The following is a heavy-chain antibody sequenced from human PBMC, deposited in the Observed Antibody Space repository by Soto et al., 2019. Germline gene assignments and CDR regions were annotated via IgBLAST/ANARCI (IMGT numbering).Heavy chain of an antibody. CDR1: GYTFTSYD. Sequence: ASVKVSCKASGYTFTSYDINWVRQATGQGLEWMGWMNPNSGNTGYAQKFQGRVTMTRNTSISTAYMELSSLRSEDTAVYYCARGNLRLGWKRAYYYYMDVWGEGTTVTVSS. CDR2: MNPNSGNT. J-gene: IGHJ6*03. D-gene: IGHD6-19*01. CDR3: ARGNLRLGWKRAYYYYMDV. V-gene: IGHV1-8*01.